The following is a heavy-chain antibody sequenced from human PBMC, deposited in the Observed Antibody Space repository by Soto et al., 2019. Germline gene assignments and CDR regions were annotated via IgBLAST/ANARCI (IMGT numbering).Heavy chain of an antibody. Sequence: SETLSLTCAVYGGSFSGYHWSWIRQPPGKGLEWIGEINHSGSTNYNPSLKSRVTISVDTSKNQFSLKLSSVTAADTAVYYCARGIAQRGYSYGYWGQGTLVTVSS. CDR1: GGSFSGYH. CDR3: ARGIAQRGYSYGY. CDR2: INHSGST. J-gene: IGHJ4*02. V-gene: IGHV4-34*01. D-gene: IGHD5-18*01.